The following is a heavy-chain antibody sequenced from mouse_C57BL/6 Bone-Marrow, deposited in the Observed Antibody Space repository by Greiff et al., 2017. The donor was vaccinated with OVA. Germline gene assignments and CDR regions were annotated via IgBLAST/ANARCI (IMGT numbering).Heavy chain of an antibody. CDR3: ARGDGSSPYWYFDV. J-gene: IGHJ1*03. Sequence: EVKLMESGPELVKPGASVKMSCKASGYTFTDYNMHWVKQSHGKSLEWIGYINPNNGGTSYNQKFKGKATLTVNKSSSTAYMELRSLTSEDSAVYYCARGDGSSPYWYFDVWGTGTTVTVSS. CDR1: GYTFTDYN. D-gene: IGHD1-1*01. CDR2: INPNNGGT. V-gene: IGHV1-22*01.